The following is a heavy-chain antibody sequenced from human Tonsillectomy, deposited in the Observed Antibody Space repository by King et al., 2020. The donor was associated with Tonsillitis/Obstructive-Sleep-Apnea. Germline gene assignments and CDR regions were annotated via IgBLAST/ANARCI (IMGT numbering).Heavy chain of an antibody. V-gene: IGHV4-59*01. Sequence: QLQESGPGLVKPSETLSLTCTVSGGSISSYYWSWIRQPPGKGLEWIGYIYYSGSTNYNPSLKSRVTISVDTSKNQFSLKLSSVTAADTAFYYCARAGYNYRRDLDYWDQGTLVTVSS. J-gene: IGHJ4*02. CDR1: GGSISSYY. CDR3: ARAGYNYRRDLDY. D-gene: IGHD5-18*01. CDR2: IYYSGST.